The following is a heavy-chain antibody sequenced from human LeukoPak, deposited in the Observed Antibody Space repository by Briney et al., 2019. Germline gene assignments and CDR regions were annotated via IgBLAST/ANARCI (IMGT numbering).Heavy chain of an antibody. J-gene: IGHJ4*02. Sequence: HPGGSLRLFCAASGFNFSSYGMHWVRQAPGKGLEWVAFIRYDGSNKYYADSVKGRFTITTDNSKNTLYLQMNSLRAEDTAVYYCARDRVVAATEGVDYWGQGTLVTVSS. CDR2: IRYDGSNK. CDR3: ARDRVVAATEGVDY. CDR1: GFNFSSYG. V-gene: IGHV3-30*02. D-gene: IGHD2-15*01.